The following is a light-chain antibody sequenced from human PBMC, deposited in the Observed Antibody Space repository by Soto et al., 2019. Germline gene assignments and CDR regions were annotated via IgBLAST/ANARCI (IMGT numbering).Light chain of an antibody. J-gene: IGKJ4*01. V-gene: IGKV1-27*01. CDR3: QKYNGAPLT. CDR2: DAS. Sequence: DIQMTQSPSSLSASVGDRVTITCRASQGINIYLAWYKQKAGKVPKLLIYDASTLQSGVPSRFSGSGSGTDFTLTISGLQPEDVATYYCQKYNGAPLTFGRGTKVEIK. CDR1: QGINIY.